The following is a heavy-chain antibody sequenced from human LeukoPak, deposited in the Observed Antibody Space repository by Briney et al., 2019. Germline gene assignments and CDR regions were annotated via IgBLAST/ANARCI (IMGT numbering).Heavy chain of an antibody. J-gene: IGHJ3*02. CDR3: AKGPGGYIDDAFDI. CDR1: GFTFSAFA. CDR2: ITDDDYNT. V-gene: IGHV3-23*01. Sequence: GGSLRLSCAASGFTFSAFAMTWVRQAPGKGLEWVSTITDDDYNTYSADSVKGRITFSRDNSKNTLSLQLRSLRAEDTAVYYCAKGPGGYIDDAFDIWGQGTMVTVSS. D-gene: IGHD5-12*01.